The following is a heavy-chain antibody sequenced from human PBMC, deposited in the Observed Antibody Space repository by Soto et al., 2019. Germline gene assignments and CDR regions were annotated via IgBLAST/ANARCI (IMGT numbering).Heavy chain of an antibody. CDR2: INPSGGST. Sequence: ASVKVSCKASGYTFTSYYMHWVRQAPGQGLEWMGIINPSGGSTSYAQKFQGRVTMTRDTSTSTVYMELSSLRSEDTAVYYCARDKGLIAARPEPGNWFDPWGQGTLVTVS. CDR1: GYTFTSYY. V-gene: IGHV1-46*01. CDR3: ARDKGLIAARPEPGNWFDP. J-gene: IGHJ5*02. D-gene: IGHD6-6*01.